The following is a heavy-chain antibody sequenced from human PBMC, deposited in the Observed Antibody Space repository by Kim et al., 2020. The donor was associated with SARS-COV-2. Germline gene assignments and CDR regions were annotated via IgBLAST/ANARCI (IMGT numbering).Heavy chain of an antibody. Sequence: GGSLRLSCAASGFTFSSYAMSWVRQAPGKGLEWVSAISGSGGSTYYADSVKGRFTISRDNSKNTLYLQMNSLRAEDTAVYYCAKYGSSGWYGYWYFDLWGRGTLVTASS. CDR1: GFTFSSYA. CDR2: ISGSGGST. V-gene: IGHV3-23*01. J-gene: IGHJ2*01. D-gene: IGHD6-19*01. CDR3: AKYGSSGWYGYWYFDL.